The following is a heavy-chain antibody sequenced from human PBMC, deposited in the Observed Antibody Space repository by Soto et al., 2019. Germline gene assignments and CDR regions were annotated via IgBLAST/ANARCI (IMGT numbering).Heavy chain of an antibody. Sequence: GASVKVSCKVSGYTLTELSMHWVRQAPGKGLEWMGGFDPEDGETIYAQKFQGRVTTTEDTSTDTAYMELSSLRSEDTAVYYCATNAVAAPGAFDIWGQGTMVTVSS. CDR3: ATNAVAAPGAFDI. V-gene: IGHV1-24*01. J-gene: IGHJ3*02. D-gene: IGHD6-19*01. CDR1: GYTLTELS. CDR2: FDPEDGET.